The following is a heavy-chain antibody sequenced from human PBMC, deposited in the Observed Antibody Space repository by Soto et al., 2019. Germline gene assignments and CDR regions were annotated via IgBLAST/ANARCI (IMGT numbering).Heavy chain of an antibody. CDR3: ARDRVESGYPEYYQH. V-gene: IGHV3-53*01. CDR2: IYSGGST. CDR1: GFTVSSNY. D-gene: IGHD3-22*01. J-gene: IGHJ1*01. Sequence: GGSLRLSCAASGFTVSSNYMSWVRQAPGKGLEWVSVIYSGGSTYYADSVKGRFTISRDNSKNTLYLQMNSLRAEDTAVYYCARDRVESGYPEYYQHWGQGTLVTVSS.